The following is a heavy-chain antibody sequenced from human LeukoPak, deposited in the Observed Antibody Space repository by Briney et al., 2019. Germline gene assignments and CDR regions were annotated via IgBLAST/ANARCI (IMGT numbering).Heavy chain of an antibody. J-gene: IGHJ4*02. D-gene: IGHD6-19*01. CDR1: GGSFSGYY. CDR2: INHSGST. CDR3: ARAPTQWLVPNYFDY. V-gene: IGHV4-34*01. Sequence: SETLSLTCAVYGGSFSGYYWNWIRQPPGKGLEWIGGINHSGSTNYNPSLKSRVTLSVDTSKNQFSLNLSSVTAADTAVYYCARAPTQWLVPNYFDYWGQGTLVTVSS.